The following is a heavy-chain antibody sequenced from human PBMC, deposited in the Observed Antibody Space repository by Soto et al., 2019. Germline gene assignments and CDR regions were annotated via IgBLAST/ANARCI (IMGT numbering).Heavy chain of an antibody. J-gene: IGHJ3*02. CDR3: ARGPRVVWVVPTAQRDVFDI. V-gene: IGHV4-34*02. CDR2: INHRGST. Sequence: QVQLQQWGAGLLKPSETLSLTCAVYGGSFSDFYWNCIRQPPGKGLEWMGEINHRGSTSYNPSLKSRVPISVDTSKNQISLKLTSVTAADTAVYYCARGPRVVWVVPTAQRDVFDIWGQGTMVTVSS. CDR1: GGSFSDFY. D-gene: IGHD2-2*01.